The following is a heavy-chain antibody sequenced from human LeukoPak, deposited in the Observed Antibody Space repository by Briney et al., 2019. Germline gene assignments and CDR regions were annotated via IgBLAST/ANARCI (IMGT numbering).Heavy chain of an antibody. CDR1: GGSFSGYY. J-gene: IGHJ4*02. CDR3: ARGVDYYGV. D-gene: IGHD3-10*01. CDR2: INHSGST. Sequence: KPSETLSLTCAVYGGSFSGYYWSWIRQPPGKGLEWIGEINHSGSTNYNPSLKSRVTISVDTSKKQFSLKLSSVTAADTAVYYCARGVDYYGVWGQGTLVTVSS. V-gene: IGHV4-34*01.